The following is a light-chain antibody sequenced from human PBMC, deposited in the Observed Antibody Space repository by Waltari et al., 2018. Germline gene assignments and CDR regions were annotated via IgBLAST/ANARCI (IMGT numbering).Light chain of an antibody. CDR1: TIGSKR. J-gene: IGLJ1*01. Sequence: SYVLTQPPSVSVAPGQTARIPCGGDTIGSKRVHWSQQRPGPAPVLVIYDDCDRPSGIPERFSGSNSGNTATLTISSVEAGDEADYFCQVWDNTTDHVYVFGSGTKVTV. CDR2: DDC. CDR3: QVWDNTTDHVYV. V-gene: IGLV3-21*02.